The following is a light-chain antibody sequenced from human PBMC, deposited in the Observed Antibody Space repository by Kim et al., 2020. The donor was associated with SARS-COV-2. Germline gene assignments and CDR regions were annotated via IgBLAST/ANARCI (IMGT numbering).Light chain of an antibody. Sequence: ASGGDRVNRTGRARQCISSYLLWFEEKPGKATTLLIYSESTLQSGVPARFSGSGSGTDFPLTISGLQPEDFATFYCQQLNIYQLTFGGGTKVDSK. CDR2: SES. CDR1: QCISSY. J-gene: IGKJ4*01. CDR3: QQLNIYQLT. V-gene: IGKV1-9*01.